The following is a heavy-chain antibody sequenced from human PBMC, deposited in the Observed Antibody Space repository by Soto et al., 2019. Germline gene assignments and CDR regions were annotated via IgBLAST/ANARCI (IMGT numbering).Heavy chain of an antibody. CDR1: GGTFGSSA. D-gene: IGHD2-8*01. V-gene: IGHV1-69*12. Sequence: QVQLVQSGAEVKKPGSSVKVSCKASGGTFGSSAISWVRQAPGQGLEWMGGIIPIFGITNYAQRFQGRVAVRADESXTTAYMELSSLRFEDTAMYYCASETNSAWYWYIDYWGQGTLVTVTS. CDR2: IIPIFGIT. CDR3: ASETNSAWYWYIDY. J-gene: IGHJ4*02.